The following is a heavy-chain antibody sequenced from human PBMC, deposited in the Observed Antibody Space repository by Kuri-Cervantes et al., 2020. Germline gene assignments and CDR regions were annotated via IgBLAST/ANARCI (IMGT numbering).Heavy chain of an antibody. CDR2: INHSGST. V-gene: IGHV4-34*01. J-gene: IGHJ3*02. D-gene: IGHD3-3*01. CDR3: ARRGEFGADSFDI. Sequence: ESLKISCAVYGGSFSGYYWSWIRQPPGKGLEWIGEINHSGSTDYNPSLKSRVTVSVDTSKKQVSLKLRSVTAADTAVYYCARRGEFGADSFDIWGRGTLVTVSS. CDR1: GGSFSGYY.